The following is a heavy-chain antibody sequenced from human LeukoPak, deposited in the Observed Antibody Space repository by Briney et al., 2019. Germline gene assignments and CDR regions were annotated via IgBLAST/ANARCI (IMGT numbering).Heavy chain of an antibody. CDR3: ARVRKAAGGSPGFFEYYMDV. J-gene: IGHJ6*03. D-gene: IGHD6-13*01. Sequence: WASVKVSCKASGYTFTSYYMHWVRQAPGQGLEWMGIINPSGGSTSYAQKFQGRVTMTRDMSTSTVYMELSSLRSEDMAVYYCARVRKAAGGSPGFFEYYMDVWGTGTTVTVSS. CDR2: INPSGGST. CDR1: GYTFTSYY. V-gene: IGHV1-46*01.